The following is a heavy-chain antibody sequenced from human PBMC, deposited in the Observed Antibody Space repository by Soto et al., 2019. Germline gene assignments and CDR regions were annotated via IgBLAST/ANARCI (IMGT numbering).Heavy chain of an antibody. J-gene: IGHJ4*02. D-gene: IGHD6-19*01. CDR1: GDTFINYY. CDR2: INPSGGST. CDR3: ARIPGRIAVTGTSDY. V-gene: IGHV1-46*03. Sequence: QVQLVQSGAEVKKPGASVKVSCKASGDTFINYYMHWVRQAPGQGLEWMGIINPSGGSTSYAQKFQDRVTMTRDTSTSTVYMELSSLRSEDTAVYYCARIPGRIAVTGTSDYWGQGTLVTVSS.